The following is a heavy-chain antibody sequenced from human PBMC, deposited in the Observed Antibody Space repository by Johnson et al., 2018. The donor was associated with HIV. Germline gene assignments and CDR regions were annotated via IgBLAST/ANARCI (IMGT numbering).Heavy chain of an antibody. V-gene: IGHV3-66*03. D-gene: IGHD5-18*01. CDR2: SGSGGST. Sequence: VQLVESGGGLIQPGGSLRLSCAASGVIVSSNYMTWVRQAPGKGLEWVSAISGSGGSTYYADSVKGRFTISRDNSKNTLYLQMNSLRAEDTAVYYCARAYSYGAFDIWGQGTMVTVSS. CDR1: GVIVSSNY. CDR3: ARAYSYGAFDI. J-gene: IGHJ3*02.